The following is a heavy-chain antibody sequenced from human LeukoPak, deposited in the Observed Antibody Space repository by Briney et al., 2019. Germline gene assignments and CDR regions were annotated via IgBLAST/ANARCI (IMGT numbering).Heavy chain of an antibody. Sequence: GESLKISCKGSGYSFTSYWIGWVRQMPGKGLEWMGIIYPGDSDTRYSPSFQGQVTISADKSISTAYLQWSSLKASDTAMYYCARNPGALRFGELLEDWFDPWGQGTLVTVSS. CDR3: ARNPGALRFGELLEDWFDP. CDR2: IYPGDSDT. CDR1: GYSFTSYW. J-gene: IGHJ5*02. D-gene: IGHD3-10*01. V-gene: IGHV5-51*01.